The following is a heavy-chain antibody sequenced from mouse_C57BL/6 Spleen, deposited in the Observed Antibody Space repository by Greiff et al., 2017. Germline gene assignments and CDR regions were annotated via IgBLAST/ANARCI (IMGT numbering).Heavy chain of an antibody. CDR3: ARSRRNWDVYFDY. Sequence: VQLQQPGAELVRPGSSVKLSCKASGYTFTSYWMNWVKQRPIQGLEWIGNIDPSDSETHYNQKFKDKATLTVDKSSSTSYMQLRSLTSEYSAVYYCARSRRNWDVYFDYWGQGTTLTVSS. J-gene: IGHJ2*01. CDR1: GYTFTSYW. D-gene: IGHD4-1*01. V-gene: IGHV1-52*01. CDR2: IDPSDSET.